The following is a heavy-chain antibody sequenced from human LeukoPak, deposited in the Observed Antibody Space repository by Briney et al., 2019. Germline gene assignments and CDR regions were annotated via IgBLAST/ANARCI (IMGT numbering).Heavy chain of an antibody. V-gene: IGHV3-7*01. D-gene: IGHD3-22*01. Sequence: GGSLRLSCAASGFTFSSYWMSWVRQAPGKGLEWVANIKQDGSERYYVDSVKGRFTISRDNAKNSLYLQMNSLRAEDTAVYYCARDRYYYDSSVYYHYFDYWGQGTLVTVSS. J-gene: IGHJ4*02. CDR3: ARDRYYYDSSVYYHYFDY. CDR1: GFTFSSYW. CDR2: IKQDGSER.